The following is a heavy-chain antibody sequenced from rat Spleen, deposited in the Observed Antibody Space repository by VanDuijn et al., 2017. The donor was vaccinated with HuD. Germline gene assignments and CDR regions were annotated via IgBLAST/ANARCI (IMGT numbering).Heavy chain of an antibody. CDR1: GFTFNKYW. CDR2: ITHNDGNT. J-gene: IGHJ3*01. V-gene: IGHV5-31*01. Sequence: EVQLVESGGGLVQPGRSLKLSCAASGFTFNKYWMTWIRQAPGRGLEWVATITHNDGNTYYPDSVRGRFTISRDNAQSTLYLQMNSLRSEDTATYYCVRQDTSGYSNWFAYWGQGALVTVSS. CDR3: VRQDTSGYSNWFAY. D-gene: IGHD4-3*01.